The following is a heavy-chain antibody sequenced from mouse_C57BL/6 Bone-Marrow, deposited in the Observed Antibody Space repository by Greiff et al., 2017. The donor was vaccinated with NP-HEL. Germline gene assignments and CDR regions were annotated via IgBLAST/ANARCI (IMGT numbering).Heavy chain of an antibody. CDR1: GFSLTSYG. CDR3: AKTRNYYGSSRYYYAMDY. V-gene: IGHV2-5*01. Sequence: QVQLQQSGPGLVQPSQSLSITCTVSGFSLTSYGVHWVRQSPGKGLEWLGVIWRGGSTDYNAAFMSRLSITKDNSKSQVFFKMNSLQADDTAIYYCAKTRNYYGSSRYYYAMDYWGQGTSVTVSS. D-gene: IGHD1-1*01. J-gene: IGHJ4*01. CDR2: IWRGGST.